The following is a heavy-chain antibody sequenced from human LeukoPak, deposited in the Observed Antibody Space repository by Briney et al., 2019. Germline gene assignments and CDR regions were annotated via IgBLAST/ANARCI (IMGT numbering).Heavy chain of an antibody. Sequence: SETLSLTCAVYGGSFSGYYWSWIRQPPGKGLEWIGEINHSGSTNYNPSLKSRVTISVDTSKNQFSLELSSVTAADTAVYYCARVLTRPHYYDSSGYFQSRAFDIWGQGTMVTVSS. D-gene: IGHD3-22*01. J-gene: IGHJ3*02. CDR2: INHSGST. CDR1: GGSFSGYY. CDR3: ARVLTRPHYYDSSGYFQSRAFDI. V-gene: IGHV4-34*01.